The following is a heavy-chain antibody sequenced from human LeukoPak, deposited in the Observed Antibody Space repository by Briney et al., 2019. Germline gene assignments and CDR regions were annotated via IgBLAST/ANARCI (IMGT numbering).Heavy chain of an antibody. Sequence: SETLSLTCTVSGGSISSGYYWGWIRQPPGKGLEWSGSIYHSGSTYYNPSLKSRVTISVDTSKNQFSLKLSSVTAADTAVYYCARKRDYYDSSGYYCYFDYWGQGTLVTVSS. CDR2: IYHSGST. V-gene: IGHV4-38-2*02. CDR1: GGSISSGYY. CDR3: ARKRDYYDSSGYYCYFDY. J-gene: IGHJ4*02. D-gene: IGHD3-22*01.